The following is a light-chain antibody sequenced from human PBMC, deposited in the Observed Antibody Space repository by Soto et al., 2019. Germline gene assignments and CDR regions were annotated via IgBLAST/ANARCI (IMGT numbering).Light chain of an antibody. Sequence: DIQMTQSPSTLSASVGDRVTITCRASQSISSWLAWYQQKPGKAPKLLIYDASSLESGVPSRFTCRRSGTEFPLTISSLQPDDFATYYCQQYNSYAPTFGQGTKVEIK. J-gene: IGKJ1*01. V-gene: IGKV1-5*01. CDR2: DAS. CDR1: QSISSW. CDR3: QQYNSYAPT.